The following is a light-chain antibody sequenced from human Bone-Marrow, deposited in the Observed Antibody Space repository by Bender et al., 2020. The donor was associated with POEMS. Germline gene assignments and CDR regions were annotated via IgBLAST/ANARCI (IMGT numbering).Light chain of an antibody. V-gene: IGLV2-14*02. Sequence: SALTQPASLSGSPGQSITISCTGTDSDVGSYNLVSWYQQHPGTAPKRILYGDGTKRPSGISNRFSGSKSGNTASLTISWLQAEDEADYYCSSYSSSTTLVFGGGTKLTVL. CDR3: SSYSSSTTLV. CDR1: DSDVGSYNL. CDR2: GDGT. J-gene: IGLJ3*02.